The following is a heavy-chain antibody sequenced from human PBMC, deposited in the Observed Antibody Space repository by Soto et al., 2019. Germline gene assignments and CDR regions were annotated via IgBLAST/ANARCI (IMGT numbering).Heavy chain of an antibody. V-gene: IGHV4-34*01. CDR1: GGSFSGYY. Sequence: SETLSLTCAVYGGSFSGYYWSWIRQPPGKGLEWIGVINHSGSTNYNPSLKSRVTMSVDTSKNQFSLKLTSVNAADTAVYYCTRGGDAYKNGHWGQGTLVTVSS. CDR2: INHSGST. D-gene: IGHD1-1*01. J-gene: IGHJ4*02. CDR3: TRGGDAYKNGH.